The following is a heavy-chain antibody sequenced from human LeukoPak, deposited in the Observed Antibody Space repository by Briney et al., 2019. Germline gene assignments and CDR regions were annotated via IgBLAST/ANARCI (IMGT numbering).Heavy chain of an antibody. J-gene: IGHJ4*02. CDR1: GGSISSANW. D-gene: IGHD2-21*01. Sequence: SETLPLTCAVSGGSISSANWWSWVRQPPGKGLEWIGEIYLGGKTNYNPSLKSRVTISIDTSKNQFSLKLISVTAADTALYYCAKHMATPGTRGFDSWGQGTLVTVSS. CDR3: AKHMATPGTRGFDS. CDR2: IYLGGKT. V-gene: IGHV4-4*02.